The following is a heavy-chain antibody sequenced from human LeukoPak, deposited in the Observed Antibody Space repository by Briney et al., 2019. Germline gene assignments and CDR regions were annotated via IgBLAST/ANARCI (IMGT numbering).Heavy chain of an antibody. CDR3: ARGGNYWPQWWFDP. CDR2: IYYTGST. CDR1: GGSISSYY. Sequence: SEILSLTCTVSGGSISSYYWSWIRQPAGKGLEWIGYIYYTGSTSYNPSLKSRVTMSLDASKNQFSLELNSVTPADTAVYYCARGGNYWPQWWFDPWGRGTLVSVSS. J-gene: IGHJ5*02. V-gene: IGHV4-59*01. D-gene: IGHD1-26*01.